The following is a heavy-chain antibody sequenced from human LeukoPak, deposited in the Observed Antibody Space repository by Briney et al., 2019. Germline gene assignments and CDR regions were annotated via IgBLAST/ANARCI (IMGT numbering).Heavy chain of an antibody. CDR2: IYHSGST. CDR1: GGSISSSSYY. J-gene: IGHJ3*02. D-gene: IGHD3-22*01. V-gene: IGHV4-39*01. Sequence: SETLSLTCSVSGGSISSSSYYWGWIRQPPGKGLEWIGEIYHSGSTYYNPSLKSRVTISVDTSKNQFSLKLSSVTAADTAVYYCARHRVGYYYDSSGYRDAFDIWGQGTMVTVSS. CDR3: ARHRVGYYYDSSGYRDAFDI.